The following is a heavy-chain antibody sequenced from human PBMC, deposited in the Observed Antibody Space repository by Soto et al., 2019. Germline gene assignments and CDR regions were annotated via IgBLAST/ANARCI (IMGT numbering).Heavy chain of an antibody. CDR3: TTCAPSGRYVNYSYGTDV. J-gene: IGHJ6*02. Sequence: SQTLSPTCAISVDSVSGNSDAWNWIRRSPSRGLEWLGRTYYRSRWYNDYAVSVKSRITVNPDTSKNQFSLHLNSVTPEDTAVYYCTTCAPSGRYVNYSYGTDVLGQGTTVTVSS. V-gene: IGHV6-1*01. CDR2: TYYRSRWYN. D-gene: IGHD2-21*01. CDR1: VDSVSGNSDA.